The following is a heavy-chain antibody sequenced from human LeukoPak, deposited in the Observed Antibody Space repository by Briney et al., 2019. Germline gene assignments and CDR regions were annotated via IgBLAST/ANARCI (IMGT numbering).Heavy chain of an antibody. CDR1: GFTFTTYW. V-gene: IGHV3-7*01. CDR3: ARDYDWYYYYMDV. D-gene: IGHD1-1*01. Sequence: GGSLRLSCAASGFTFTTYWMSWVRQAPGKGLEWVANIKQDGSENYYVDSVKGRFTISRDNAKNSLYLQMNSLRAEDTAVYYCARDYDWYYYYMDVRGKGTTVTVSS. CDR2: IKQDGSEN. J-gene: IGHJ6*03.